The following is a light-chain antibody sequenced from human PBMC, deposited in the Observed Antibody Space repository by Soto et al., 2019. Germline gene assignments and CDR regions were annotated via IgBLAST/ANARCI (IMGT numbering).Light chain of an antibody. V-gene: IGLV1-44*01. CDR2: SNN. J-gene: IGLJ2*01. CDR3: ASWDVSLVV. CDR1: FSNIGTNT. Sequence: QSVLTQPPSASGTPRQRVTISCSGSFSNIGTNTVIWYQQLQVTAPKLLIYSNNQRPSGVPDSLSGSKSGTSASLAISGLQSEDEDDYYCASWDVSLVVFGGGTKRTVL.